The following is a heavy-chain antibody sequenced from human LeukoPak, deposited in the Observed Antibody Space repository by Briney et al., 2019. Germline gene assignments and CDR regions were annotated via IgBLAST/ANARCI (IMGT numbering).Heavy chain of an antibody. Sequence: PSETLSLTCTASGGSISSYYWSWIRQPAGKGLEWIGRIYTSGSTNYNPSLKSRVTISVDTSKNQFSLKLSSVTAADTAVYYCARGGNYYGSGSYQEYYDYWGQGTLVTVSS. V-gene: IGHV4-4*07. CDR1: GGSISSYY. J-gene: IGHJ4*02. CDR3: ARGGNYYGSGSYQEYYDY. D-gene: IGHD3-10*01. CDR2: IYTSGST.